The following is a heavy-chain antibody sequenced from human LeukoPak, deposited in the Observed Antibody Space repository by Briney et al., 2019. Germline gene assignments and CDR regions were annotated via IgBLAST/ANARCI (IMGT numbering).Heavy chain of an antibody. V-gene: IGHV4-61*02. Sequence: SETLSLTCTVSGDSISSTSYYWSWVRQPAGKGLEWIGRISISGSTNYNPSLESRVTMSVDTSKNQFSLKLTSVTAADTAVYYCAREYYYDSSGYSGDAFDIWGQGTMVTVSS. CDR1: GDSISSTSYY. D-gene: IGHD3-22*01. J-gene: IGHJ3*02. CDR2: ISISGST. CDR3: AREYYYDSSGYSGDAFDI.